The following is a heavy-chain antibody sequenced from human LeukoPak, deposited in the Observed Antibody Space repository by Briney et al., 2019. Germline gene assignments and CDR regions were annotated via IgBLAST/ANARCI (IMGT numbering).Heavy chain of an antibody. Sequence: GRSLRLSCAASGFTFDDYAVHWVRQAPGMGLVWVFGISWSSGSIGYADSVKGRFTISRDNAKNSLYLQMNSLRAEDTALYYCAKDARYCSGGSCYLGAGWFDPWGQGTLVTVSS. CDR3: AKDARYCSGGSCYLGAGWFDP. CDR1: GFTFDDYA. V-gene: IGHV3-9*01. J-gene: IGHJ5*02. CDR2: ISWSSGSI. D-gene: IGHD2-15*01.